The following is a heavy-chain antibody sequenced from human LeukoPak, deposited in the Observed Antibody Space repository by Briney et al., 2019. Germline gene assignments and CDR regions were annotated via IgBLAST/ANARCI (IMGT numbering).Heavy chain of an antibody. D-gene: IGHD5-24*01. V-gene: IGHV1-69*04. J-gene: IGHJ4*02. CDR1: GGTFSSYA. Sequence: SVKVSCKASGGTFSSYAISRVRQAPGQGLEWMGRIIPILGIANYAQKFQGRVTITADKSTSTAYMELSSLRSEDTAVYYCARVYGDGYNYPDYWGQGTPVTVSS. CDR2: IIPILGIA. CDR3: ARVYGDGYNYPDY.